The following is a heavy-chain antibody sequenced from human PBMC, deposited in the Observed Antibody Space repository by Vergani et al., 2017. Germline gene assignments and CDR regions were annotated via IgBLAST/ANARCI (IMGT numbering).Heavy chain of an antibody. V-gene: IGHV1-18*01. CDR1: GYTFTSYG. CDR3: ARSDYLFWFYP. CDR2: INAYNGNT. J-gene: IGHJ5*02. Sequence: QVQMVQSGAEVKKPGASVKVSCKASGYTFTSYGISWVRPAPGQGLEWMGWINAYNGNTNDAQKLQGRVTMTTDTTTSTAYMALRSLRSDDTAVYYCARSDYLFWFYPWGQGTLVTVSS. D-gene: IGHD2/OR15-2a*01.